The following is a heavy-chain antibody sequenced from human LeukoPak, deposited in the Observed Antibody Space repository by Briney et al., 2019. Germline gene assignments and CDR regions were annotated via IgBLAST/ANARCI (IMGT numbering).Heavy chain of an antibody. Sequence: ASVKVSCKSSGYTFTSYGISWVRQAAGQGLEWMGWISAYNGNTNYAQKLQGRVTMTTDTSTSTAYMELRSLRSDDTAVYYCARVVPLDIVVVPAAENYYYYMDVWGKGTTVTVSS. CDR3: ARVVPLDIVVVPAAENYYYYMDV. CDR1: GYTFTSYG. D-gene: IGHD2-2*01. CDR2: ISAYNGNT. J-gene: IGHJ6*03. V-gene: IGHV1-18*01.